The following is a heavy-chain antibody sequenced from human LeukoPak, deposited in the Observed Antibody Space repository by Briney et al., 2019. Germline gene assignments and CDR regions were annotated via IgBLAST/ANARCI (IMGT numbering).Heavy chain of an antibody. Sequence: PGGSLRLSCAASGFTFSSYSMNWVRQAPGKGLEWVSYISSSSSTIYYADSVKGRFTISRDNAENSLYLQMNSLRDEDTAVYYCARDRSSRSYYDSSGYPFDYWGQGTLVTVSS. CDR3: ARDRSSRSYYDSSGYPFDY. V-gene: IGHV3-48*02. J-gene: IGHJ4*02. D-gene: IGHD3-22*01. CDR1: GFTFSSYS. CDR2: ISSSSSTI.